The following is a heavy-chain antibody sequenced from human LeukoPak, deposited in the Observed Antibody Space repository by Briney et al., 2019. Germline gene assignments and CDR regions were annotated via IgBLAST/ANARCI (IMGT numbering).Heavy chain of an antibody. CDR2: IIPIFGTA. CDR1: GGTFSSYA. V-gene: IGHV1-69*13. D-gene: IGHD6-19*01. J-gene: IGHJ4*02. Sequence: GASVKVSCKASGGTFSSYAISWVRHAPGQGLEWMGGIIPIFGTANYAQKFQGRVTITADESTSTAYMELSSLRSEDTAVYYCARRRGSGLYPFDYWGQGTLVTVSS. CDR3: ARRRGSGLYPFDY.